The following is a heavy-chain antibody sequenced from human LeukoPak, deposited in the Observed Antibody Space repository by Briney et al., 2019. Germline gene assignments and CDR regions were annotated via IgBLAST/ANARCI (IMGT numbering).Heavy chain of an antibody. CDR3: AREGPFWSAIEF. CDR1: GGSISRGSSY. D-gene: IGHD3-3*01. V-gene: IGHV4-61*02. CDR2: IYTSGST. J-gene: IGHJ4*02. Sequence: QVQLQESGPGLVKPSRTLSLTRTVSGGSISRGSSYWRWIRQPAGKGLGWIGRIYTSGSTNYNPSLKSRVTISVDTSKNQFSLKLSSVTAADTAVYYCAREGPFWSAIEFWGQGTLVTVSS.